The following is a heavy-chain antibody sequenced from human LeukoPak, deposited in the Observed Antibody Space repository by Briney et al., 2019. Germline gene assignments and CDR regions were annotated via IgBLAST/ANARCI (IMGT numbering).Heavy chain of an antibody. Sequence: GESLKISCKGSGASFTDYWIGWVRQMPGKGLEWMGIIYPGDSDTRYSPSFQGQVTISADKSISTAYLQWGSLKASDTAMYYCAYSSGYSTSWYYFDYWGQGTLVTVSS. CDR1: GASFTDYW. CDR3: AYSSGYSTSWYYFDY. V-gene: IGHV5-51*01. J-gene: IGHJ4*02. CDR2: IYPGDSDT. D-gene: IGHD6-13*01.